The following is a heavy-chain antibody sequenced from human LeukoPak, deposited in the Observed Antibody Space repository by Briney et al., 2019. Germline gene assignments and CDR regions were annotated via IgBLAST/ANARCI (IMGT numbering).Heavy chain of an antibody. CDR1: GFTVGTSY. CDR2: IYSGGTT. CDR3: AKGSYYDSSGSFYFDY. D-gene: IGHD3-22*01. Sequence: GGSLRLSCAASGFTVGTSYMTWVRQAPGKGLEWVSVIYSGGTTYYADSVKGRFTNSRDNSKNTLYVQVNSLGTEDTAAYYCAKGSYYDSSGSFYFDYWGQGTLVTVSS. V-gene: IGHV3-53*01. J-gene: IGHJ4*02.